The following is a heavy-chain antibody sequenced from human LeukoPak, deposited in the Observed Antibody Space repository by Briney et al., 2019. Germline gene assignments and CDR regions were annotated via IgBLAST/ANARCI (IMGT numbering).Heavy chain of an antibody. Sequence: SETLSLTCAGYGGSFNGFYWSRLRQPPGQGLEWFGEINNSGSTNYHPSLKVQVTLSVYTSKTQFSLKLSSVTAADTAVYDCARVRASGRFGEFVPCFDPWGQGTLATVSS. CDR1: GGSFNGFY. CDR3: ARVRASGRFGEFVPCFDP. CDR2: INNSGST. V-gene: IGHV4-34*01. D-gene: IGHD3-10*01. J-gene: IGHJ5*02.